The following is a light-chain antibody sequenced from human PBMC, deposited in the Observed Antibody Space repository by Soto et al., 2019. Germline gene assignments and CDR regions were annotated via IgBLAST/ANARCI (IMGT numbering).Light chain of an antibody. CDR2: ETS. V-gene: IGKV1-39*01. CDR3: QQSYSTPQIT. Sequence: DIQMTQSPSSLSASVGARVTITCRASQSINSYVNWYQQKPGKVPKLLIYETSNLQSGVPSRFSGSGSGTDFTLTISSLQPEDSATYYCQQSYSTPQITFGQGTRLEIK. J-gene: IGKJ5*01. CDR1: QSINSY.